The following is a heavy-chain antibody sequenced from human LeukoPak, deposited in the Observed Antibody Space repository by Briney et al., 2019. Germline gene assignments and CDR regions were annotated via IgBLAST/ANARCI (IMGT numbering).Heavy chain of an antibody. J-gene: IGHJ6*03. CDR2: MNPNSGNT. CDR3: ARGRCSSTSCYSYRYYYYYMDV. V-gene: IGHV1-8*03. CDR1: GYTFTSYD. Sequence: ASVTVSCKASGYTFTSYDINWVRQAPGQGLEWMGWMNPNSGNTDYAQKFQGRVTITRNTSISTAYMELSSLRSEDTAVYYCARGRCSSTSCYSYRYYYYYMDVWGKGTTVTVSS. D-gene: IGHD2-2*01.